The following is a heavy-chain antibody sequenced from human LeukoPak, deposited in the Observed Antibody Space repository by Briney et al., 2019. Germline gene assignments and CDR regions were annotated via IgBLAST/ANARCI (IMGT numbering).Heavy chain of an antibody. CDR3: ARGGSTVTTARNWYFDL. D-gene: IGHD4-17*01. CDR2: INPNSGGT. V-gene: IGHV1-2*02. J-gene: IGHJ2*01. CDR1: GYTFTGYY. Sequence: ASVKVSCKASGYTFTGYYMHWVRQAPGHGLEWMGWINPNSGGTNYAQKFQGRVTMTRDTSISTAYMELSRLRSDDTAVYYCARGGSTVTTARNWYFDLWGRGTLVTVSS.